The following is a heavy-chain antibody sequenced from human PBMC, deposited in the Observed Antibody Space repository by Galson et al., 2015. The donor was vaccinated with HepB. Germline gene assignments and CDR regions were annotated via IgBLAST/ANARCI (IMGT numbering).Heavy chain of an antibody. CDR3: ARVDTSWGFVDTGAPFDP. CDR2: IIPVFNIT. CDR1: GGTFSNYA. J-gene: IGHJ5*02. Sequence: VKVSCKASGGTFSNYAINWVRQAPGQGLEWMGGIIPVFNITNYAQKFQGRVTITADRSTSTAYMELSSLRSEDTAVYYCARVDTSWGFVDTGAPFDPWGQGTLVSVSS. D-gene: IGHD5-18*01. V-gene: IGHV1-69*17.